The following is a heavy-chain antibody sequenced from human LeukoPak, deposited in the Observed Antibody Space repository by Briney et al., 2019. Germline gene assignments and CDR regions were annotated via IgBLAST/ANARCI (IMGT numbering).Heavy chain of an antibody. D-gene: IGHD5-12*01. CDR2: IYYSGST. CDR1: GGSVSSGSYY. CDR3: ASGMNSGYDWGELVDAFDI. V-gene: IGHV4-61*01. Sequence: SETLSLTCTVSGGSVSSGSYYRSWIRQPPGKGLEWIGYIYYSGSTNYNPSLKSRVTISVDTSKNQFSLKLSSVTAADTAVYYCASGMNSGYDWGELVDAFDIWGQGTMVTVSS. J-gene: IGHJ3*02.